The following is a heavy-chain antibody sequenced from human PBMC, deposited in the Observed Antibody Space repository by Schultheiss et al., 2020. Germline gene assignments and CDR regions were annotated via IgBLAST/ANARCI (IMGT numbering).Heavy chain of an antibody. CDR2: VYDNESK. CDR3: ARQSITMSGTTGAFDWFEH. D-gene: IGHD1-14*01. Sequence: SETLSLTCAVSGASISSGDYYWAWIRQPPGKGLEWLGTVYDNESKYYRPYLRSRFSISVDTSKNDFSLRVSSVTAADTAVYYCARQSITMSGTTGAFDWFEHWGQGTLVTVSS. V-gene: IGHV4-39*01. J-gene: IGHJ5*02. CDR1: GASISSGDYY.